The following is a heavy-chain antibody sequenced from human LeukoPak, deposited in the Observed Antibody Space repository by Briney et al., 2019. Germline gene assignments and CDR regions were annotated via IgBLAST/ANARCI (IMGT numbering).Heavy chain of an antibody. CDR3: AKDLYYDYVWGSYRNVPMDH. Sequence: PGGSLRLSCAASGFNLNNFWMSWVRQTPGKGLEWVANIKPDGGEQYYVDSVKGRFTISRDNAKNSLYLQMSSLRAEDTAVYYCAKDLYYDYVWGSYRNVPMDHWGQGTLVTVSS. D-gene: IGHD3-16*02. CDR2: IKPDGGEQ. CDR1: GFNLNNFW. J-gene: IGHJ4*02. V-gene: IGHV3-7*01.